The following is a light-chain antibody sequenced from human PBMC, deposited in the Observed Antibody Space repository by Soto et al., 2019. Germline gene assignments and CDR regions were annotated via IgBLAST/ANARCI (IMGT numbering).Light chain of an antibody. Sequence: EIGMTQSPATRSGSPGLRATLSCLAIQSVSSNLAWYQQKPGQAPRLLIYVASTRATGIPARFSGSGSGTEFTLTISSLQSEDFAVYYCQQYNNWPPYTFGQGTKLEIK. CDR2: VAS. V-gene: IGKV3D-15*01. J-gene: IGKJ2*01. CDR1: QSVSSN. CDR3: QQYNNWPPYT.